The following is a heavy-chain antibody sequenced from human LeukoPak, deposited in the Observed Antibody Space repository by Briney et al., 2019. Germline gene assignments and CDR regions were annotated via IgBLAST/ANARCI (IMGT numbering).Heavy chain of an antibody. CDR2: ISGSGGST. CDR1: GFTFSSYA. V-gene: IGHV3-23*01. J-gene: IGHJ4*02. CDR3: AKVPYGSGLFDY. D-gene: IGHD3-10*01. Sequence: GGSLRLSCAASGFTFSSYAMSWVRQAPGKGLEWVSAISGSGGSTYYADSVKGRFTISRDNSKNTLYLQMNSLRAEDTTVYYCAKVPYGSGLFDYWGQGTLVTVSS.